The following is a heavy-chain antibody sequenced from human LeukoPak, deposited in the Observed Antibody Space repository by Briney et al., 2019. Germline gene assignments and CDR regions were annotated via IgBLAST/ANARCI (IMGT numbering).Heavy chain of an antibody. D-gene: IGHD2-21*02. CDR1: GFTFSSYT. CDR3: AKDFVVVPGNVNYFDY. CDR2: ISGSGDNT. Sequence: GGSLRLSCAASGFTFSSYTMNWVRQAPGKGLEWVSAISGSGDNTYYADSVKGRFTVSRDNSKDTLYVQMKSLRAEDTAVYYCAKDFVVVPGNVNYFDYWGQGTLVTVSS. J-gene: IGHJ4*02. V-gene: IGHV3-23*01.